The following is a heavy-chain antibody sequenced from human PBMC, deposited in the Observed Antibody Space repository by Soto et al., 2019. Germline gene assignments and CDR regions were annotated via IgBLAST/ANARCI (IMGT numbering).Heavy chain of an antibody. Sequence: QLQLQESGPGLVKPSETLSLTCTVSGGSISSSSYYWGWIRQPPGKGLEWIGSIYYSGSTYYNPSLTSRVTISVDTSKNQFSLKLSSVTAADTAVYYCARLDYRGGYYFDYWGQGTMVTVSS. CDR2: IYYSGST. D-gene: IGHD4-17*01. CDR1: GGSISSSSYY. CDR3: ARLDYRGGYYFDY. J-gene: IGHJ4*02. V-gene: IGHV4-39*01.